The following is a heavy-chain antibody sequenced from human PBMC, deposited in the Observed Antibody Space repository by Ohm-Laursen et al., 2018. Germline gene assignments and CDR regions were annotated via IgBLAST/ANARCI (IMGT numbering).Heavy chain of an antibody. D-gene: IGHD2-2*01. CDR2: ISRSGGGT. J-gene: IGHJ6*02. Sequence: SLRLSCTASGFTFSSYGMSWVRQAPGKGPEWVSSISRSGGGTYYAGSVKGRFTISRDNSKATLFLQMISLRAEDTAVYYCAKVGPASTSCYHSMDVWGQGTTVTVSS. V-gene: IGHV3-23*01. CDR1: GFTFSSYG. CDR3: AKVGPASTSCYHSMDV.